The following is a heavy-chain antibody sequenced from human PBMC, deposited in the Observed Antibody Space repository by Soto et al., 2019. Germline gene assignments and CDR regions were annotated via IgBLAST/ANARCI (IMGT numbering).Heavy chain of an antibody. CDR2: ISYDGSDK. V-gene: IGHV3-30-3*01. CDR1: GFTFSPYT. Sequence: GGSLRLSCAASGFTFSPYTMHWVRQTPGKGLEWVAVISYDGSDKNYADSVRGRFTISRDNSKNTLFLQMNSLRVEDTALYYCARGGGFCGADCYKGGIDYWGQGTLVTVSS. CDR3: ARGGGFCGADCYKGGIDY. J-gene: IGHJ4*02. D-gene: IGHD2-21*02.